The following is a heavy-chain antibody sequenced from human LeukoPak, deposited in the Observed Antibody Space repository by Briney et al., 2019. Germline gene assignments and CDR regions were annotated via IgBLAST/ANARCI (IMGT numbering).Heavy chain of an antibody. CDR1: GFTVSNNY. V-gene: IGHV3-11*04. CDR3: ARAFEVYYYDSSGSGFDY. J-gene: IGHJ4*02. D-gene: IGHD3-22*01. Sequence: GGSLRLSCAASGFTVSNNYMSWVRQAPGKGLEWVSYISSSSSTIYYADSVKGRFTISRDNAKNSLYLQMNSLRAEDTAVYYCARAFEVYYYDSSGSGFDYWGQGTLVTVSS. CDR2: ISSSSSTI.